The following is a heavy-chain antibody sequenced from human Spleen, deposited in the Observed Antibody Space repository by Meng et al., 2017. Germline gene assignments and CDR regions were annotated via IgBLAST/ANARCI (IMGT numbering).Heavy chain of an antibody. CDR1: GFTFSSYW. Sequence: GESLKISCAASGFTFSSYWMHWVRQAPGKGLVWVSRINSDGSSTSYADSVKGRFTISRDNAKNTLYLQMNSRRAEDTAVYYCAREPFLGYCRSTSCYYAFSAYYGMDVWGQGTTVTVSS. V-gene: IGHV3-74*01. J-gene: IGHJ6*02. D-gene: IGHD2-2*01. CDR3: AREPFLGYCRSTSCYYAFSAYYGMDV. CDR2: INSDGSST.